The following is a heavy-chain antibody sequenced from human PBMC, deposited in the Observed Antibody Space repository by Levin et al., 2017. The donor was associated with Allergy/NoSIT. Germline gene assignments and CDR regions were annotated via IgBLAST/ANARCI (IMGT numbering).Heavy chain of an antibody. Sequence: GGSLRLSCAASGFTFSSYWMSWVRQAPGKGLEWVANIKQDGSEKYYVDSVKGRFTISRDNAKNSLYLQMNSLRAEDTAVYYCARARSPYYDFGRSLWFDPWGQGTLVTVSS. CDR3: ARARSPYYDFGRSLWFDP. J-gene: IGHJ5*02. CDR1: GFTFSSYW. D-gene: IGHD3-22*01. V-gene: IGHV3-7*04. CDR2: IKQDGSEK.